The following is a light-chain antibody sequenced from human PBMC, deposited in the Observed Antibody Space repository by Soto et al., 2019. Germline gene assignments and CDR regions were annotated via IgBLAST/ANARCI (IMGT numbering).Light chain of an antibody. CDR2: DAS. Sequence: EIVMTQSPATLSVSPGERATLSCRASQSVTSKLAWYQQRPGQAPRLLISDASNRATGIPARFSGSGSETDFTLTISSLEPEDSAVYYCQQRSNWPSLTFGGGTKVDIK. V-gene: IGKV3-11*01. CDR3: QQRSNWPSLT. CDR1: QSVTSK. J-gene: IGKJ4*01.